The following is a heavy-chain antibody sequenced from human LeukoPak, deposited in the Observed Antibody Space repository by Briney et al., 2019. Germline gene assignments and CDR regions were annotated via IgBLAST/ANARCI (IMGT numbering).Heavy chain of an antibody. Sequence: GGSLRLSCEASGFTFDAYAMHWGRQAPGKGLEWVSLINKDGSATYYADSVKGRFTISRDNSKNSLYLQMNSLRSEDAALYYCATWAFYHSLDVWGQGTTVTVSS. CDR2: INKDGSAT. V-gene: IGHV3-43*02. D-gene: IGHD1-26*01. CDR1: GFTFDAYA. CDR3: ATWAFYHSLDV. J-gene: IGHJ6*02.